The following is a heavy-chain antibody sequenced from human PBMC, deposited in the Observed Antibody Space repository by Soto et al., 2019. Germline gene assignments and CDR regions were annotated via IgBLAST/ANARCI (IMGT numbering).Heavy chain of an antibody. D-gene: IGHD3-9*01. J-gene: IGHJ3*02. V-gene: IGHV1-46*01. CDR3: ARDGYYDILTGLGAFDI. CDR1: GYTFTSYY. CDR2: INPSGGST. Sequence: ASVKVSCKASGYTFTSYYMHWVRQAPGQGLEWTGIINPSGGSTSYAQKFQGRVTMTRDTSTSTVYMELSSLRSEDTAVYYCARDGYYDILTGLGAFDIWGQGTMVTVSS.